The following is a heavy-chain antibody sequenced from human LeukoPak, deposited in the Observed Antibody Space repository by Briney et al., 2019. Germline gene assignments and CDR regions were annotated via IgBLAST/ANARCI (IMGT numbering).Heavy chain of an antibody. Sequence: PGGSLRLSCAASGFTFSSYGMYWVRQAPGKGLEWVAVTSSDESERFYADSVKGRFTISRDNSKNTLYLQMNSLRAEDTAVYYCARDRGLWQWLAGVDYWGQGTLVTVSS. J-gene: IGHJ4*02. CDR3: ARDRGLWQWLAGVDY. D-gene: IGHD6-19*01. V-gene: IGHV3-30*03. CDR2: TSSDESER. CDR1: GFTFSSYG.